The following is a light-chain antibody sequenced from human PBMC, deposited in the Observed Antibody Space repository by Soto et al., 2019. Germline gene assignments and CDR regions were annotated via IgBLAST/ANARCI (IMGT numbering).Light chain of an antibody. J-gene: IGKJ2*01. V-gene: IGKV3-11*01. Sequence: EIVLTQSPATLSLSPGDRDTLSCRASQSVSSYLAWYHQKPGQAPRLLIYDASNRATGIPARFSGSGSGTDFTLTISSLEPEDFAVYYCQQRSNGPPYTFGQGTKLEIK. CDR1: QSVSSY. CDR3: QQRSNGPPYT. CDR2: DAS.